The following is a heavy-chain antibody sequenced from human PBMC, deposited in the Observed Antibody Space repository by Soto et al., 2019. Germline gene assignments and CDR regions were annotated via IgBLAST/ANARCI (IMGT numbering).Heavy chain of an antibody. D-gene: IGHD3-10*01. CDR1: GFTFSNAW. CDR2: IKSKTDGGTT. J-gene: IGHJ4*02. CDR3: TTASSSMVRGVRIGY. Sequence: EVQLVESGGGLVKPGGSLRLSCAASGFTFSNAWMNWVRQAPGKGLEWVGRIKSKTDGGTTDYAAPVKGRFTISRNDSKNTLYLQMNSLQTVDTAVYYCTTASSSMVRGVRIGYWGQGTLVTVSS. V-gene: IGHV3-15*07.